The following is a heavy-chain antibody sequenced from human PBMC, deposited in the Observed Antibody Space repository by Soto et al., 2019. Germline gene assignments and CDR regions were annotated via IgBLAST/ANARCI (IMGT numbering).Heavy chain of an antibody. D-gene: IGHD2-15*01. CDR3: ARAEPLKGSGGSHVLGY. CDR1: GGSISSGGYS. CDR2: IYHSGST. V-gene: IGHV4-30-2*01. Sequence: SETLSLTCAVSGGSISSGGYSWSWIRQPPGKGLEWIGYIYHSGSTYYNPSLKSRVTISVDRSKNQFSLKLSSVTAADTAVYYCARAEPLKGSGGSHVLGYWGQGTLVTVSS. J-gene: IGHJ4*02.